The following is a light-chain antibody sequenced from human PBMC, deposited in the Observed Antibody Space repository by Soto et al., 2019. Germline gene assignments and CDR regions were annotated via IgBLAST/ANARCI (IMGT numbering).Light chain of an antibody. J-gene: IGLJ1*01. CDR3: GSLGAGNNFV. CDR2: EVT. CDR1: SSDVGGYNY. Sequence: QSALTQPPSASGSPGQSVTISCTGSSSDVGGYNYVSWHQHHPGRAPRLMIYEVTKRPSGVSNRFSGSKSGNTASLTVSGLQAEDEADYFCGSLGAGNNFVFGTGTKVTVL. V-gene: IGLV2-8*01.